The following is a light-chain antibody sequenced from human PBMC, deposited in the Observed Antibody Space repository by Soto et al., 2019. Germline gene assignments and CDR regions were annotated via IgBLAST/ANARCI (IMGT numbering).Light chain of an antibody. CDR1: QGISSY. V-gene: IGKV1-9*01. Sequence: DIQLTQSPSFLSASVVDRVTITCRASQGISSYLAWYQQKPGKAPKLLIYAASTLQSGVPSRFSGSGSGTAFTLTISSLQPEDFATYYCQKLKSYPINFGQGTRLEIK. CDR2: AAS. J-gene: IGKJ5*01. CDR3: QKLKSYPIN.